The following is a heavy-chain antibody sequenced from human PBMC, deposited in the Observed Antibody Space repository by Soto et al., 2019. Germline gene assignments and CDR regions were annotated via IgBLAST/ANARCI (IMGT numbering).Heavy chain of an antibody. J-gene: IGHJ4*02. CDR1: SFAFDCTT. V-gene: IGHV3-43*01. CDR2: INGGGDSA. Sequence: GGSLTLSCPTRSFAFDCTTMNWAVEATGKGLVWVSFINGGGDSAYYADSVKGRFTMSRDNRKNFLYLQMNSLRTEDTALYYCIKDRDWSFEYWGQGT. D-gene: IGHD3-9*01. CDR3: IKDRDWSFEY.